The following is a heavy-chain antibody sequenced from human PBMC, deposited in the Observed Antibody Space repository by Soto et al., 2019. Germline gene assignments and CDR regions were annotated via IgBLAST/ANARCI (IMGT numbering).Heavy chain of an antibody. CDR1: GYTFTSYG. Sequence: ASVKVSCKASGYTFTSYGISWVRQAPGQGVDWMGWISAYNGNTNHAQKLQGRVTMTTDTSTSTAYMELRSLRSDDTAVYYCARGPRITIFGVVITHPTFDPWGQGTLVTVSS. CDR3: ARGPRITIFGVVITHPTFDP. V-gene: IGHV1-18*04. D-gene: IGHD3-3*01. J-gene: IGHJ5*02. CDR2: ISAYNGNT.